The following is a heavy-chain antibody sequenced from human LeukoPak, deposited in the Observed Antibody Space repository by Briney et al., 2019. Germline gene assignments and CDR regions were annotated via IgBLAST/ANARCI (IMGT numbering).Heavy chain of an antibody. Sequence: GGSLRLSCAASGFTFSSYGMHWVRQAPCKGLEWVAVISYDGSNKYYADSVKGRFTISRDNSKNTLYLQMNSLRAEDTAVYYCAKDQTRDYYDSSGIHDYWGQGTLVTVSS. D-gene: IGHD3-22*01. V-gene: IGHV3-30*18. CDR3: AKDQTRDYYDSSGIHDY. CDR1: GFTFSSYG. J-gene: IGHJ4*02. CDR2: ISYDGSNK.